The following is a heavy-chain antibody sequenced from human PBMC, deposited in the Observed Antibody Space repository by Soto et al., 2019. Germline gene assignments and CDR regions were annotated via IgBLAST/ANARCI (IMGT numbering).Heavy chain of an antibody. V-gene: IGHV1-69*12. D-gene: IGHD3-22*01. Sequence: QVQLVQSGAEVKKPGSSVKVSCKASGGTFSSYAISWVRQAPGQGLEWMGGIIPIFGTANYAQKFQGRVTITADESTRTAYMGLSSLRSEDTAVYYWARVAGSRGYCYGAEEDFQHWGQGTLVTVSS. J-gene: IGHJ1*01. CDR2: IIPIFGTA. CDR3: ARVAGSRGYCYGAEEDFQH. CDR1: GGTFSSYA.